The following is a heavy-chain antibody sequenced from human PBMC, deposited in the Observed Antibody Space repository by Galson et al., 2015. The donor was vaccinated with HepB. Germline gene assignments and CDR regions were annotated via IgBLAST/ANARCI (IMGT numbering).Heavy chain of an antibody. J-gene: IGHJ6*03. V-gene: IGHV3-64*04. CDR1: GFTFSSYA. CDR3: AREAYTNPPPPYYMDV. Sequence: SLRLSCAASGFTFSSYAMHWVRQAPGKGLEYVSAISSNGGSTYYADSVKGRFTISRDNSKNTLYLQMNSLRDEDTAVYYCAREAYTNPPPPYYMDVWGKGTTVTVSS. D-gene: IGHD4-11*01. CDR2: ISSNGGST.